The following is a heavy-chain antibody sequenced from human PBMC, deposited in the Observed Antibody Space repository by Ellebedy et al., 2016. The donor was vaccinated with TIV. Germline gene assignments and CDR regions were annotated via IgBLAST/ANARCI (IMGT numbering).Heavy chain of an antibody. CDR2: INPSGDST. V-gene: IGHV1-46*01. CDR1: GYTFTSYY. CDR3: ARDATVTAGTDWFDP. D-gene: IGHD4-17*01. Sequence: ASVKVSCKASGYTFTSYYMHWVRQAPGQGLEWMGIINPSGDSTSYAQKFQGRVTMTRDTSTGIVSMELSSLRSEETAVYYCARDATVTAGTDWFDPWGQGTLVTVSS. J-gene: IGHJ5*02.